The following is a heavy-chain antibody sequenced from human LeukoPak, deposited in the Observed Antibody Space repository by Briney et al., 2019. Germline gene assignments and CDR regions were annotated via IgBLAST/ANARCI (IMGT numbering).Heavy chain of an antibody. CDR3: ARVAYYDYVWGSYRYRHFDY. CDR1: GGSFSGYY. CDR2: INHSGST. J-gene: IGHJ4*02. Sequence: PSETLSLTCAVYGGSFSGYYWSWIRQPPGKGLEWIGEINHSGSTNYNPSLKSRVTISVDTSKNQFSLKLSSVTAADTAMYYCARVAYYDYVWGSYRYRHFDYWGQGALVTVSS. V-gene: IGHV4-34*01. D-gene: IGHD3-16*02.